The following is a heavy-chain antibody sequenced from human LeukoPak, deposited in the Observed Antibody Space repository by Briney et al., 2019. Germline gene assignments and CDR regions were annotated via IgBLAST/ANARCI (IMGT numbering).Heavy chain of an antibody. Sequence: PGGSLRLSCIAPGFTFNTYAMQWVRQAPGKGLEWVAVISIDGKTQYYADSVKGRFTISRDDSKNTLYLEMDSLRDEDTALFYCAREEYGFGLGALDVWGQGTTVTVS. D-gene: IGHD3-10*01. CDR3: AREEYGFGLGALDV. J-gene: IGHJ6*02. V-gene: IGHV3-30*04. CDR1: GFTFNTYA. CDR2: ISIDGKTQ.